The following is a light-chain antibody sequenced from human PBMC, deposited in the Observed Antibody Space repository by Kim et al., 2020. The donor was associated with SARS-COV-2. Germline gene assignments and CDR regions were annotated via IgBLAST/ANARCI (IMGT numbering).Light chain of an antibody. CDR3: QQHDTYPLT. J-gene: IGKJ4*01. V-gene: IGKV1-9*01. CDR1: QGISSY. Sequence: ASVGDRVTITCRASQGISSYLAWYQQKPGKAPNLLIYAASTLQSGVPSRFSGSGSGTEFTLTISSLQPEDFATYYCQQHDTYPLTFGEGTKVDIK. CDR2: AAS.